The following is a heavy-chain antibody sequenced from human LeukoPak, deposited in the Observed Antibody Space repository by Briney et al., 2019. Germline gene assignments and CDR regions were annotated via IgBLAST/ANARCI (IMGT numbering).Heavy chain of an antibody. V-gene: IGHV4-34*01. D-gene: IGHD3-9*01. CDR1: GGSFSGYY. CDR3: AVTIVLRYFDWLLGGDY. CDR2: INHSGST. Sequence: PSETLSLTCAVYGGSFSGYYWSWIRQPPGKGLEWIGEINHSGSTNYNPSLKSRVTISVDTSKNQFSLKLSSVTAADTAVYYCAVTIVLRYFDWLLGGDYWGQGTLVTVSS. J-gene: IGHJ4*02.